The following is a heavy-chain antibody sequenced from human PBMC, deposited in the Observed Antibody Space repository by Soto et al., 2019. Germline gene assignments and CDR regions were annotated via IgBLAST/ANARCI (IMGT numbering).Heavy chain of an antibody. J-gene: IGHJ4*02. V-gene: IGHV4-59*08. Sequence: PSETLSLTCTVSGGSISSYYWSWIRQPPGKGLEWIGYIYYSGSTNYNPSLKSRVTISVDTSKNQFSLKLSSVTAADTAVYYCARQNTYYDILTGSTPPFFDYWGQGTLVTVSS. CDR1: GGSISSYY. CDR2: IYYSGST. CDR3: ARQNTYYDILTGSTPPFFDY. D-gene: IGHD3-9*01.